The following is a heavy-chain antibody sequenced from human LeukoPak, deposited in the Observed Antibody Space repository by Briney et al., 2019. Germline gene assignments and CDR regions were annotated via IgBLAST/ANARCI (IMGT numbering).Heavy chain of an antibody. Sequence: PGESLRLSCAASGFTYSDYYMSWNRQAQGKGMELVSYISSSCSTIFYADSVKGRFTISREKAKNSLYLQMTRLRAEETAVYYCAREPGYYYYYGMDVWGQGTTVTVSS. CDR3: AREPGYYYYYGMDV. CDR2: ISSSCSTI. V-gene: IGHV3-11*01. J-gene: IGHJ6*02. CDR1: GFTYSDYY.